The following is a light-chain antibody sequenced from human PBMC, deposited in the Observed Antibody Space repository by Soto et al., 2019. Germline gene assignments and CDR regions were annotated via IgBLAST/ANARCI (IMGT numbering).Light chain of an antibody. CDR2: DVS. J-gene: IGLJ7*01. Sequence: QSVLTQPASVSGSPGQSITISSTGTSSGVGGYNYVSWYQQHPGKAPKLMIYDVSNRPSGVSNRFSGAKSGNTASLTISGLQAEDEADYYCSSYTSSSTLVLGGGTQLTVL. V-gene: IGLV2-14*01. CDR3: SSYTSSSTLV. CDR1: SSGVGGYNY.